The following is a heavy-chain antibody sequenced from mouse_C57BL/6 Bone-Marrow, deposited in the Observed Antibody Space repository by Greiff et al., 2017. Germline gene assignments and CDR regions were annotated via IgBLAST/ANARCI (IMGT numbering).Heavy chain of an antibody. CDR1: GYTFTSYW. V-gene: IGHV1-55*01. J-gene: IGHJ1*03. Sequence: VQLQQPGAELVKPGASVKMSCTASGYTFTSYWITWVKQRPGQGLEWIGDIYPGSGSTNYNEKFKSKATLTVDTSSSTAYLQRSSLTSEDAAVYYCARGDYYCEVGGRGTAATVTA. CDR2: IYPGSGST. CDR3: ARGDYYCEV. D-gene: IGHD2-13*01.